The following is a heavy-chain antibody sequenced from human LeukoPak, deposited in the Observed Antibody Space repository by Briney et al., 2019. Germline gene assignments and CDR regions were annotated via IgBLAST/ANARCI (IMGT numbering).Heavy chain of an antibody. V-gene: IGHV4-61*02. CDR1: GGSISSGSYY. J-gene: IGHJ4*02. CDR3: ARGYCSSTSCYGGD. Sequence: SETLSLTCTVSGGSISSGSYYWSWIRQPAGKGLEWIGRIYTSGSTNYNPSLKSRVTISVDTSQNQFSLKLSSVTAADTAVYYCARGYCSSTSCYGGDWGQGTLVTVSS. D-gene: IGHD2-2*01. CDR2: IYTSGST.